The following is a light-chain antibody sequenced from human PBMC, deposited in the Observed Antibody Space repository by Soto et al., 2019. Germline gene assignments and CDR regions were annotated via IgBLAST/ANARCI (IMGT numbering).Light chain of an antibody. CDR2: KAS. J-gene: IGKJ4*01. V-gene: IGKV1-5*03. Sequence: DIQMTQSPSSLSASVGDRVTFTCRASQSISNWLVWYQQKPGKAPKLLIYKASTLESGVPSRFSGSGSGTEFTLTISSLQTDDFAIYYCQQYNGYRLAFGGGTKVEIK. CDR3: QQYNGYRLA. CDR1: QSISNW.